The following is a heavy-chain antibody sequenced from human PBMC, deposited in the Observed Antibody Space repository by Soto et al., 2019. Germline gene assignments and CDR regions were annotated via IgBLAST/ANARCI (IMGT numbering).Heavy chain of an antibody. J-gene: IGHJ3*02. D-gene: IGHD3-10*01. CDR3: ALWEKNGNHAFDI. Sequence: GGSLRLSCAASGFTFSSYAMSWVRQAPGKGLEWVSAISGSGGSTYYADSVKGRFTISRDNSKNTLYLQMNSLRAEDTAVYYCALWEKNGNHAFDIWGPTTXVTVS. CDR1: GFTFSSYA. V-gene: IGHV3-23*01. CDR2: ISGSGGST.